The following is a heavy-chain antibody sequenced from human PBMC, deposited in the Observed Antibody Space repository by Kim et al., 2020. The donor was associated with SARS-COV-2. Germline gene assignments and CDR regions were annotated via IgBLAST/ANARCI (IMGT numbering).Heavy chain of an antibody. CDR1: GFTFSSYS. CDR2: ISGTRSYI. V-gene: IGHV3-21*04. CDR3: AREGWELRAEYFQH. Sequence: GGSLRLSCAASGFTFSSYSMNWVRQAPWTGLEWLSSISGTRSYIYYADSVKGRFTISRDNAKNSLYLQMDSLRAEDTAVYYCAREGWELRAEYFQHWGQGTQVTVSS. J-gene: IGHJ1*01. D-gene: IGHD2-15*01.